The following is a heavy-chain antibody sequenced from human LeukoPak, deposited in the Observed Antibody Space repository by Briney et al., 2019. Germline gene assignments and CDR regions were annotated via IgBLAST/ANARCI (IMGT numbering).Heavy chain of an antibody. CDR3: AREKATAVDY. V-gene: IGHV3-74*01. J-gene: IGHJ4*02. CDR2: IYSDGSST. D-gene: IGHD1-1*01. Sequence: GGSLRLSCAASGFTFSSYWMHWVRQAPGKGLVWVSRIYSDGSSTNYADSVKGRFTISRDNAKNTLYLQMNSLRAEDTAVYYCAREKATAVDYWGQGTLVTVSS. CDR1: GFTFSSYW.